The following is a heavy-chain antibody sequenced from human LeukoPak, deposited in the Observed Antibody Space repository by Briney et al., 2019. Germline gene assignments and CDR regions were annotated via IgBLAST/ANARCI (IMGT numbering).Heavy chain of an antibody. CDR1: GGSFSGYY. D-gene: IGHD6-6*01. CDR2: ISYSGTT. J-gene: IGHJ6*03. CDR3: ARDFSSSSTVYYYYYMDV. Sequence: SETLSLTCAVYGGSFSGYYWSWIRQPPGKGLEWIGTISYSGTTYYSPSLKSRVTISLDTSKNQFSLKLSSLTAADTAIYYCARDFSSSSTVYYYYYMDVWGKGTTVTVSS. V-gene: IGHV4-34*01.